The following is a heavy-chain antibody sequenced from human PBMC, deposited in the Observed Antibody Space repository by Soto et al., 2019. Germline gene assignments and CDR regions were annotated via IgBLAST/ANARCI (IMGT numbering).Heavy chain of an antibody. D-gene: IGHD6-19*01. J-gene: IGHJ4*02. CDR1: GGSFSGYY. CDR3: ARYTSIAVAGTLDY. Sequence: QVQLQQWGAGLLKPSETLSLTCAVYGGSFSGYYWSWIRQPPGKGLEWIGEIIHSGSTNYNPSLKSRVTISVDTSKNQFSLKLSSVTAADTAVYYCARYTSIAVAGTLDYWGQGTLVTVSS. CDR2: IIHSGST. V-gene: IGHV4-34*12.